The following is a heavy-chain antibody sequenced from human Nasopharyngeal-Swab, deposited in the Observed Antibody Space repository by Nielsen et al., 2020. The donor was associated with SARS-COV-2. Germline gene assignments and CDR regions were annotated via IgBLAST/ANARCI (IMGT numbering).Heavy chain of an antibody. D-gene: IGHD3-9*01. J-gene: IGHJ3*02. CDR3: ASGLAYYDILTGYQYDAFDI. Sequence: RQASGKGLEWIGSIYYSGSTYYNPSLKSRVTISVDTSKNQFSLKLSSVTAADTAVYYCASGLAYYDILTGYQYDAFDIWGQGTMVTVSS. V-gene: IGHV4-39*07. CDR2: IYYSGST.